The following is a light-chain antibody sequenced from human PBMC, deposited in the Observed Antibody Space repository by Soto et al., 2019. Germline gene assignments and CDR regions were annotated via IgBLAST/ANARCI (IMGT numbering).Light chain of an antibody. CDR1: QDISNF. J-gene: IGKJ1*01. Sequence: DIQMTQSPSVISASVGDRVTITCRASQDISNFLAWFQQAPGKVPKRLIYAAKLQIGVQSRFSGSGSGTEFTLTIHGLQPEDFATFYCLQHKTYPWTFGQGTKVDIK. CDR2: AA. CDR3: LQHKTYPWT. V-gene: IGKV1-17*03.